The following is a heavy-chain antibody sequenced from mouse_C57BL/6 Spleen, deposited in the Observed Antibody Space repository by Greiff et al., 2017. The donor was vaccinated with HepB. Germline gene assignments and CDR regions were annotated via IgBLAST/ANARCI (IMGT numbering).Heavy chain of an antibody. CDR1: GFSFNTYA. D-gene: IGHD2-3*01. J-gene: IGHJ1*03. CDR2: IRSKSNNYAT. CDR3: VRQEGKDGYFYWYFDV. V-gene: IGHV10-1*01. Sequence: EVQRVESGGGLVQPKGSLKLSCAASGFSFNTYAMNWVRQAPGKGLEWVARIRSKSNNYATYYADSVKDRFTISRDDSESMLYLQMNNLKTEDTAMDYCVRQEGKDGYFYWYFDVWGTGTTVTVSS.